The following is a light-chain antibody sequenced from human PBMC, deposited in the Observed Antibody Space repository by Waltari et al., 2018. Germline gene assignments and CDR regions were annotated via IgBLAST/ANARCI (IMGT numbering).Light chain of an antibody. CDR3: QVWDITSDHFV. J-gene: IGLJ1*01. V-gene: IGLV3-21*02. CDR2: DNS. Sequence: SYVLTQPPSASVAPGPTARITCGGNNIGSKSVHCYQQKPGQAPVLVVYDNSDRPSGIPERFSGSNSGNTATLTISRVEAGDEADYYCQVWDITSDHFVFGTGTKVTVL. CDR1: NIGSKS.